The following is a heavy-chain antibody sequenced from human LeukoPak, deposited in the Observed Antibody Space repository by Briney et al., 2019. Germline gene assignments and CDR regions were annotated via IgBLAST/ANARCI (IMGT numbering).Heavy chain of an antibody. CDR2: IRSNSDGGTI. V-gene: IGHV3-15*07. D-gene: IGHD3-22*01. J-gene: IGHJ5*02. CDR1: GFTFSNAW. Sequence: GGSLRLSCAASGFTFSNAWMNWVRQAPGKGLEWVGRIRSNSDGGTIDYAAPVKGRFALSRDDSKNTLYLQMNSLQTEDTAVYYCATDFYDTTWGQGTLVTVSS. CDR3: ATDFYDTT.